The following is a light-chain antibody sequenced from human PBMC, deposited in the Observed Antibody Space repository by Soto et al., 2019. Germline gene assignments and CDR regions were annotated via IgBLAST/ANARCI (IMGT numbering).Light chain of an antibody. J-gene: IGKJ1*01. Sequence: DIVLTQSPLSLPVTPGEPASISCRSSQSLLHSNGNIYLDWYLQKPGQSPQLLIYLGSIRASGVHDRFSGRGSATDFPPKITRVEAEDVGVYYCMQAIQAPRTFGLGTKVEIK. CDR1: QSLLHSNGNIY. CDR2: LGS. V-gene: IGKV2-28*01. CDR3: MQAIQAPRT.